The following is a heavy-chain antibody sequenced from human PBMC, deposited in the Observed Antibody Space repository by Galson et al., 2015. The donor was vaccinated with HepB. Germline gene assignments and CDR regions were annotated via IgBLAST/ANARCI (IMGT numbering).Heavy chain of an antibody. V-gene: IGHV1-69*06. CDR3: ATGGDCSGGSCHEGH. CDR1: GGTFSSYV. Sequence: SVKVSCKASGGTFSSYVISWVRQAPGQGLEWMGGIIPIFGRGNYARKFQGRVTVSADKSTTTAYMELSSLRSEDTAVYYCATGGDCSGGSCHEGHWGQGTLVTVSS. D-gene: IGHD2-15*01. CDR2: IIPIFGRG. J-gene: IGHJ4*02.